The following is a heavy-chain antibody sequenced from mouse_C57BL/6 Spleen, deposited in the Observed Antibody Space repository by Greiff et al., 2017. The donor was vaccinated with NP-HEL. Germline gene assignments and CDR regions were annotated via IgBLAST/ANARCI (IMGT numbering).Heavy chain of an antibody. J-gene: IGHJ4*01. D-gene: IGHD2-3*01. CDR2: IYPGSGNT. Sequence: QVQLQQSGPELVKPGASVKISCKASGYSFTSYYIHWVKQRPGQGLEWIGWIYPGSGNTKYNEKFKGKATLTADTSSSTAYMQLSSLTSEDSAVYYCARRKVYGYYDYALDYWGQGTPVTVSS. CDR1: GYSFTSYY. CDR3: ARRKVYGYYDYALDY. V-gene: IGHV1-66*01.